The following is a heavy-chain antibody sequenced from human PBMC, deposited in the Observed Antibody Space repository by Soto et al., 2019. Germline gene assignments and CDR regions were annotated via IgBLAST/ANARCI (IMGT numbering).Heavy chain of an antibody. J-gene: IGHJ5*02. Sequence: SETLPLTCTASGGSSSSSTYSWGWIRQPPGKGLEWIGSMHYSGATYYNPSLKSRVSISVDTSKSQFSLKLTFVTAADKAVYFCARQGSNSSRRLSWFDPWGQGTLVTVSS. CDR3: ARQGSNSSRRLSWFDP. V-gene: IGHV4-39*01. CDR2: MHYSGAT. CDR1: GGSSSSSTYS. D-gene: IGHD3-16*01.